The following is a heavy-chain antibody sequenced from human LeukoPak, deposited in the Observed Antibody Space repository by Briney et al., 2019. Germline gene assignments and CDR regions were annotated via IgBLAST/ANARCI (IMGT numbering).Heavy chain of an antibody. Sequence: PSETLSLTCTVSGGSISSYYWSWIRQPAGKGLEWIGRIYTSGSTNYNPSLKSRVTMSVDTSKNQFSLKLSSVTAADTAVYYCARDSYCSSTSCYTLENWFDPWGQGTLVTVSS. CDR1: GGSISSYY. D-gene: IGHD2-2*02. V-gene: IGHV4-4*07. CDR2: IYTSGST. J-gene: IGHJ5*02. CDR3: ARDSYCSSTSCYTLENWFDP.